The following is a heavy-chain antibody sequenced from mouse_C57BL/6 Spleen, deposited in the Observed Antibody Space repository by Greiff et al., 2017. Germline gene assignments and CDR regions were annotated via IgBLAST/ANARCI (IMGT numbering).Heavy chain of an antibody. V-gene: IGHV5-4*03. Sequence: DVKLVESGGGLVKPGGSLKLSCAASGFTFSSYAMSWVRPTPEQRLEWVATISDGGSYTYYPHNVKGRFTISRDNAKNNLYLQMSHLKSEDTARYYCARVTGNYFDYWGQGTTLTVSS. J-gene: IGHJ2*01. CDR3: ARVTGNYFDY. CDR1: GFTFSSYA. CDR2: ISDGGSYT.